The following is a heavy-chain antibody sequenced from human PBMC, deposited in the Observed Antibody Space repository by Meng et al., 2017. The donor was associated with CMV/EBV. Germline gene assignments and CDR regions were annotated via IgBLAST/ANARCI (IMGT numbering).Heavy chain of an antibody. Sequence: QVRLHHAGPGLGKPSQTLSPSCASSGASVSGNSAAWNWIRQSPSRGLEWLGRTYYRSKWYNDYAVSVKSRITINPDTSKNQFSLQLNSVTPEDTAVYYCARDPHSSSWYGWFDPWGQGTLVTVSS. D-gene: IGHD6-13*01. CDR1: GASVSGNSAA. J-gene: IGHJ5*02. V-gene: IGHV6-1*01. CDR3: ARDPHSSSWYGWFDP. CDR2: TYYRSKWYN.